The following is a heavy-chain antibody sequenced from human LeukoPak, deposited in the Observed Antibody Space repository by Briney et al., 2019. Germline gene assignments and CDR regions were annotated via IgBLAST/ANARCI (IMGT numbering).Heavy chain of an antibody. D-gene: IGHD4-4*01. J-gene: IGHJ4*02. CDR3: ARTVGRTSSLSY. V-gene: IGHV4-34*01. CDR2: INHRGVT. CDR1: GGSFSDYY. Sequence: SETLSLTCAVYGGSFSDYYWTWVRQPPGKGLEWIGEINHRGVTTYYPSLKSRVTISIDTYRNQFSLTMHSLTAADTAVYYCARTVGRTSSLSYWGQGTLVTVSS.